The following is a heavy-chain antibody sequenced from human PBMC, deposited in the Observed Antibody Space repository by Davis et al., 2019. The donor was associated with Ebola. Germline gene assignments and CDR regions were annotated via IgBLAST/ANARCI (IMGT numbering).Heavy chain of an antibody. J-gene: IGHJ3*02. V-gene: IGHV5-51*01. CDR2: IYPGDSDT. CDR3: ASLRRTITGMDDGFDI. Sequence: GGSLRLSCKGSGYSFTSYWIGWVRQMPGKGLEWMGIIYPGDSDTRYSPSFVGQVIFSADKSMKTAFLQWGSLKASDSGMYYCASLRRTITGMDDGFDIWGEGTMVTVSS. CDR1: GYSFTSYW. D-gene: IGHD2-8*02.